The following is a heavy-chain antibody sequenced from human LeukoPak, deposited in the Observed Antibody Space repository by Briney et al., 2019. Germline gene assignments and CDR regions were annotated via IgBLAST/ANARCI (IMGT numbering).Heavy chain of an antibody. V-gene: IGHV3-30*02. D-gene: IGHD5-18*01. CDR1: GFTFSSYG. Sequence: GGSLRLSCAGSGFTFSSYGMHWVRQAPGKGLEWVAFIRLDGSHKYYGDPVKGRFTISRDNSKNTLYLQMNSLRPEDTAVYYCAKDSSGYTYGYGNYWGQGTLVTVSS. CDR2: IRLDGSHK. J-gene: IGHJ4*02. CDR3: AKDSSGYTYGYGNY.